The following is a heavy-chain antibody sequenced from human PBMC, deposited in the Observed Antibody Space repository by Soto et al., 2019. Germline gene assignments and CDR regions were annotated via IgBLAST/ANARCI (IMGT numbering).Heavy chain of an antibody. Sequence: VGSLRLSCVASGFIFSSYVMHWVRQAPGKGLEWVALISYDGSKKYYADSVKGRFTISRDNSKNTLYLQVNSLRAEDTAVYYCAVIEWLSPPGISEYYGMDVWGQGTTVTVLL. CDR2: ISYDGSKK. J-gene: IGHJ6*02. CDR1: GFIFSSYV. D-gene: IGHD3-3*01. V-gene: IGHV3-30*03. CDR3: AVIEWLSPPGISEYYGMDV.